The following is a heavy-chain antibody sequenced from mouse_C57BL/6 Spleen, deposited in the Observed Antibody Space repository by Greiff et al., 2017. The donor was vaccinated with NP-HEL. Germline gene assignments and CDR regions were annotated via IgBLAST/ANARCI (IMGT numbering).Heavy chain of an antibody. V-gene: IGHV1-19*01. Sequence: EVQLQQSGPVLVKPGASVKMSCKASGYTFTDYYMNWVKQSHGKSLEWIGVINPYNGGTSYNQKFKGKATLTVDKSSSTAYMELNSLTSEDSAVYYCARKGKGSSTFAYWGQGTLVTVSA. D-gene: IGHD1-1*01. CDR3: ARKGKGSSTFAY. CDR2: INPYNGGT. CDR1: GYTFTDYY. J-gene: IGHJ3*01.